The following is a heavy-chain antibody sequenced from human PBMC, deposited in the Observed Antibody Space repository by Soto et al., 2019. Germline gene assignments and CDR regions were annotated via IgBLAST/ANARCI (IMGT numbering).Heavy chain of an antibody. J-gene: IGHJ4*01. Sequence: SPTLSLTCAIPGDSVSSNSAGWSWVRQSPSRGLEWLGRTYYRSKWYYEYAVSVRGRITINPDTSKNQYSLQLNSVTPEDTAVYFCARGEQYSGRIFDYWGQGTRVTAPQ. CDR3: ARGEQYSGRIFDY. CDR2: TYYRSKWYY. D-gene: IGHD1-26*01. CDR1: GDSVSSNSAG. V-gene: IGHV6-1*01.